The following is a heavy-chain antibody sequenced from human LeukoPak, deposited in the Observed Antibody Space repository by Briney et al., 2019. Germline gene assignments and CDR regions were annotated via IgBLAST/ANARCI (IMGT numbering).Heavy chain of an antibody. J-gene: IGHJ4*02. CDR3: AIWMGNNADFTGPIDY. CDR1: GFTFRNYG. Sequence: SGGSLRLSCAASGFTFRNYGLSWVRQAPGKGLEWVSYISGAGGNVNYADSVKGRFIISRDNGKNSLYLQMSSLRAEDTAVYYCAIWMGNNADFTGPIDYWGQGTLVTVFS. V-gene: IGHV3-48*01. D-gene: IGHD2-2*03. CDR2: ISGAGGNV.